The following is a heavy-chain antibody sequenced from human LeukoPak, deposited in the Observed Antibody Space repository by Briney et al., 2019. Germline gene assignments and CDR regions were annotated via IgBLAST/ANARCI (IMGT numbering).Heavy chain of an antibody. J-gene: IGHJ4*02. CDR2: IYTSGST. V-gene: IGHV4-4*07. Sequence: SETLSLTCTVSGGSISSYYWSWIRQPAGKGLEWIGRIYTSGSTNYNPSLKSRVTMSVDTFKKQFSLKLSSVTAADTAVYYCARVGCSGGSCFPDYWGQGTLVTVSS. CDR3: ARVGCSGGSCFPDY. D-gene: IGHD2-15*01. CDR1: GGSISSYY.